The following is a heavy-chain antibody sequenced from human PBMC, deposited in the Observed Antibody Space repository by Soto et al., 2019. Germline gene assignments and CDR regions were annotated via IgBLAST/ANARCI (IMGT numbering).Heavy chain of an antibody. Sequence: PSETLSLTCAVYGGSFSGFYWSWIRQPPGKGLEWIGEINHSGSTNYNPSLKSRVTISVDTSKNQFSLKLSSVTAADTAVYYCARVGIRGVIPRFDPWGQGTLVTVSS. CDR1: GGSFSGFY. D-gene: IGHD3-10*01. CDR3: ARVGIRGVIPRFDP. CDR2: INHSGST. J-gene: IGHJ5*02. V-gene: IGHV4-34*01.